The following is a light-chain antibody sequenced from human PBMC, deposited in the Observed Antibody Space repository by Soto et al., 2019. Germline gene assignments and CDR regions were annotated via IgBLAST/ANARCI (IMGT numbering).Light chain of an antibody. CDR3: SSYTSSSTPWV. CDR2: DVS. V-gene: IGLV2-14*01. J-gene: IGLJ3*02. CDR1: SSDVGGYNY. Sequence: PASVSGSPGQSITISCTGTSSDVGGYNYVSWYQQHPGKAPKLMIYDVSNRPSGVSNRFSGSKSGNTASLTISGLQAEDEADYYCSSYTSSSTPWVFGGGTKVTVL.